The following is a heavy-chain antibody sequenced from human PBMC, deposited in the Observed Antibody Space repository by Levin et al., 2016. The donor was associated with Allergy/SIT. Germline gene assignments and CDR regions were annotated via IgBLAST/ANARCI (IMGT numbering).Heavy chain of an antibody. J-gene: IGHJ6*02. CDR2: IYYSGST. V-gene: IGHV4-59*13. D-gene: IGHD6-6*01. Sequence: PGKGLEWIGYIYYSGSTNYNPSLKSRVTISVDTSKNQFSLKLSSVTAADTAVYYCARDQASGYGMDVWGQGTTVTVSS. CDR3: ARDQASGYGMDV.